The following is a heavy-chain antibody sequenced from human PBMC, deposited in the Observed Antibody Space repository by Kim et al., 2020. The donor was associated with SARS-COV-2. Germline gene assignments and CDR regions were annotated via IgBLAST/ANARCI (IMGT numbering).Heavy chain of an antibody. Sequence: ASVKVSCKASGYTFNNYVMHWVRQAPGQRLEWMGWINAANGDTKYSQKFQGRVTITGDTPASTAYMELSSLKSEDTAVYYCARDMGQTYYHASGSFYRPQYFDSWGQGTLVTVSS. D-gene: IGHD3-10*01. V-gene: IGHV1-3*01. CDR1: GYTFNNYV. CDR3: ARDMGQTYYHASGSFYRPQYFDS. CDR2: INAANGDT. J-gene: IGHJ4*02.